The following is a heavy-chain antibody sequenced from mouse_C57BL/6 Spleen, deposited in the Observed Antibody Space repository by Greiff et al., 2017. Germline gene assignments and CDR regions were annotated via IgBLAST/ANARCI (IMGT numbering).Heavy chain of an antibody. D-gene: IGHD2-5*01. CDR3: AREDYSNLAY. CDR2: ISSGSSTI. V-gene: IGHV5-17*01. J-gene: IGHJ3*01. CDR1: GFTFSDYG. Sequence: EVHLVESGGGLVKPGGSLKLSCAASGFTFSDYGMHWVRQAPEKGLEWVAYISSGSSTIYYADTVKGRFTISRDNAKNTLFLQMTSLRSEDTAMYYCAREDYSNLAYWGQGTLVTVSA.